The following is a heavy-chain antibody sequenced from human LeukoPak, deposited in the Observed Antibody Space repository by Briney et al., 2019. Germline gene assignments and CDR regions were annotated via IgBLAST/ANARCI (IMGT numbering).Heavy chain of an antibody. CDR3: ARDKVYYYDSSGYSYYWYFDL. D-gene: IGHD3-22*01. CDR2: ISSSGGST. Sequence: GGSLRLSCSASGCTFSTYAMHWVRQAPGKGLEYVSTISSSGGSTYYADSVKGRFTISRDNSKNTLYLQMNSLRAEDTAVYYCARDKVYYYDSSGYSYYWYFDLWGRGTLDTVSS. J-gene: IGHJ2*01. CDR1: GCTFSTYA. V-gene: IGHV3-64*04.